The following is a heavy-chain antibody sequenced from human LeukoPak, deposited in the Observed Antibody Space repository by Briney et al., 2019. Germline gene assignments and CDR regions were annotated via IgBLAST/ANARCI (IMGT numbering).Heavy chain of an antibody. D-gene: IGHD5-12*01. CDR2: ISYDGSNK. CDR1: GFTFSSYA. V-gene: IGHV3-30-3*01. J-gene: IGHJ4*02. Sequence: QPGRSLRLSCAASGFTFSSYAMHWVRQAPGKGLEWVAVISYDGSNKYYADSVKGRFTISRDNSKNTLYLQMNSLRAEDTAVYYCARDGYDVYWGQGTLVTVSS. CDR3: ARDGYDVY.